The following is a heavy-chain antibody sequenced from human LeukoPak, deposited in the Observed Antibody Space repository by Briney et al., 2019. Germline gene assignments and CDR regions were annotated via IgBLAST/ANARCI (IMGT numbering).Heavy chain of an antibody. CDR1: VGSIGSSSYY. V-gene: IGHV4-39*01. CDR3: ARHDPYDSSGYYYNWFDP. J-gene: IGHJ5*02. D-gene: IGHD3-22*01. Sequence: SETLSLTCTVSVGSIGSSSYYWGWIRQPPGKGLEWIVSIYYSGSTYYNPSLKSRVTISVDTSKNQFSLKLSSVTAADTAVYYCARHDPYDSSGYYYNWFDPWGQGTLVTVSS. CDR2: IYYSGST.